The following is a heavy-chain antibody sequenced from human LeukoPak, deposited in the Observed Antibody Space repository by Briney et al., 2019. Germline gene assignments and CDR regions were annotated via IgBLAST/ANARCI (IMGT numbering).Heavy chain of an antibody. CDR3: ARGDWSSSIDY. CDR2: INHSGST. J-gene: IGHJ4*02. CDR1: GGSFSGYY. D-gene: IGHD6-6*01. Sequence: SETLSLTCAVYGGSFSGYYWSWIRQPPGKGLEWIGEINHSGSTNYNPSLKSRVTISVDTSKNQFSLKLSSVTAADTAVYYCARGDWSSSIDYWGQGTLVTVSS. V-gene: IGHV4-34*01.